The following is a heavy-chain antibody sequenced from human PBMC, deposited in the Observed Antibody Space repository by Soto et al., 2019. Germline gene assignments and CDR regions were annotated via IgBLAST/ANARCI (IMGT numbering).Heavy chain of an antibody. Sequence: QVQLVESGGGLVKPGGSLRLSCVASGFSLSDYYMGWIRQAPGKGLEWISFISNSENTIYYSDSMKGRFTISRGNAENYLFLQMNSLRVEDTAEYYGATYGGYVRSFDYWGQGTLVTVSS. V-gene: IGHV3-11*01. J-gene: IGHJ4*02. CDR2: ISNSENTI. CDR3: ATYGGYVRSFDY. D-gene: IGHD5-12*01. CDR1: GFSLSDYY.